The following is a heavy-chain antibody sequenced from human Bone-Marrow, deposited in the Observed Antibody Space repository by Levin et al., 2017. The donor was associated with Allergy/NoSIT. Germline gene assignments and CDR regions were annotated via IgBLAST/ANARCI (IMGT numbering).Heavy chain of an antibody. CDR1: GFAFSNYA. J-gene: IGHJ4*02. Sequence: GGSLRLSCAASGFAFSNYAMSWVRQAPGKGLEWVSGISSSGDSTDYADSVKGRFTISRDNSKNTLYLQMNSLRAEDTAVYYCAKDRSSGGSCIYYWGQGTLVTVSS. CDR2: ISSSGDST. CDR3: AKDRSSGGSCIYY. V-gene: IGHV3-23*01. D-gene: IGHD2-15*01.